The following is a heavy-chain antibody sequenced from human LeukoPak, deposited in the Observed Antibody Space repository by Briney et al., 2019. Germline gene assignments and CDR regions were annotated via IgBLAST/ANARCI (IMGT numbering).Heavy chain of an antibody. J-gene: IGHJ6*02. CDR1: GFTFSRYS. Sequence: GGSLRLSCAASGFTFSRYSMNWVRQAPGKGLEWVSSISSSSSYIYYADSVKGRFTISRDNAKNLLYLQMNSLRAEDTAVYYCALQGAATVTRSYYYYYGMDVWGQGTTVTVFS. CDR2: ISSSSSYI. V-gene: IGHV3-21*06. D-gene: IGHD4-17*01. CDR3: ALQGAATVTRSYYYYYGMDV.